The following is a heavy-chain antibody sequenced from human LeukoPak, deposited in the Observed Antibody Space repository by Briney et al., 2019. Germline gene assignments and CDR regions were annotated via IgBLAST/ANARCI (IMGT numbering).Heavy chain of an antibody. CDR2: IYYSGST. V-gene: IGHV4-59*01. CDR1: GGSLSNYY. CDR3: ARGSLFQHDSSGHFDN. D-gene: IGHD3-22*01. Sequence: SETLSLTCTVSGGSLSNYYWSWIRQPPGKGLEWIGYIYYSGSTHYNAALKSRVTMSLDRSKNQFSLNLSAVTAADTAVYYCARGSLFQHDSSGHFDNWGRGTRVTVST. J-gene: IGHJ4*02.